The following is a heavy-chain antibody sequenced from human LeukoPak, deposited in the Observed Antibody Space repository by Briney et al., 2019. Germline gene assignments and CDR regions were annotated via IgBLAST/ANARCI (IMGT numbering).Heavy chain of an antibody. CDR1: GFTFSRNW. CDR2: IYYSGST. V-gene: IGHV4-59*05. J-gene: IGHJ3*02. Sequence: GSLRLSCGVSGFTFSRNWMTWVRQTPGKGLEWIGSIYYSGSTYYNPSLKSRVTISVDTSKNQFSLKLSSVTAADTAVYYCASSGRDAFDIWGQGTMVTVSS. D-gene: IGHD6-19*01. CDR3: ASSGRDAFDI.